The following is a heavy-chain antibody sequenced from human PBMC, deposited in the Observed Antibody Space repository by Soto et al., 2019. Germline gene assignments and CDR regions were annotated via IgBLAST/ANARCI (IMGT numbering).Heavy chain of an antibody. J-gene: IGHJ6*02. CDR2: IIPIFGTA. D-gene: IGHD3-3*01. Sequence: QVQLVQSGAEVKKPGSSVKVSCKASGGTFSSYAISWVRQAPGQGLEWMGGIIPIFGTANYAQKFQGRVTVTADESTSTAYMALSSLRSEDTAVYYCAREGQDTILMDVWGQGTTVTVSS. CDR3: AREGQDTILMDV. V-gene: IGHV1-69*12. CDR1: GGTFSSYA.